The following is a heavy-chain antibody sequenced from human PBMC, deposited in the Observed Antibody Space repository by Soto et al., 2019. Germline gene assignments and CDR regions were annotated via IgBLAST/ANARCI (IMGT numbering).Heavy chain of an antibody. Sequence: QVQLVQSGAEVKKPRSSVKVSCKASGGTFSSYAITWVRQAPGQGLEWMGGIIPIFGTANYAQEFQGRVTIIADDFASTAYMGLSSVTSEDTAVYCCAGGASGSPGAYYYYGMDVWGQGTTVTVSS. CDR3: AGGASGSPGAYYYYGMDV. CDR2: IIPIFGTA. J-gene: IGHJ6*02. V-gene: IGHV1-69*19. D-gene: IGHD3-3*01. CDR1: GGTFSSYA.